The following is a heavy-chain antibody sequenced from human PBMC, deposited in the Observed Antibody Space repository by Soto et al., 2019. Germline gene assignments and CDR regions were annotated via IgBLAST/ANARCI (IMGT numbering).Heavy chain of an antibody. V-gene: IGHV1-2*02. J-gene: IGHJ4*02. CDR3: ARVPMNIVGGLDY. CDR1: GYTFTGYH. Sequence: ASVKVSCKASGYTFTGYHMHWVRQAPGQGLEWMGWINPNSGGTNYAQKFQGRVTMTRDTSISTAYMELSRLRSDDTAVYYCARVPMNIVGGLDYWGQGTLVTVSS. CDR2: INPNSGGT. D-gene: IGHD2-15*01.